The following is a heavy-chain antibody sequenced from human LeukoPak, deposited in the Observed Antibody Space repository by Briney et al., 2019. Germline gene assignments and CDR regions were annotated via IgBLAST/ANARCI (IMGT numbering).Heavy chain of an antibody. CDR1: GFTFSSYW. Sequence: AGSLRLSCAASGFTFSSYWMSWVRQVPGKGLEWVANIKQDGSEKYYVDSVKGRFTISRDNAKISLYLQMNSLRAEDTAVYYCAREFREGGSWYNWFDPWGQGTLVTVSS. CDR3: AREFREGGSWYNWFDP. V-gene: IGHV3-7*01. D-gene: IGHD6-13*01. J-gene: IGHJ5*02. CDR2: IKQDGSEK.